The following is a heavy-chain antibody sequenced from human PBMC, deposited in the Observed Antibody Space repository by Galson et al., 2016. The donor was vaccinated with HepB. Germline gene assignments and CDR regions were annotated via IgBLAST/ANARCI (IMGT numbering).Heavy chain of an antibody. D-gene: IGHD6-19*01. CDR3: ARDDSGGWYGFHYGMDV. CDR1: GASISGYY. Sequence: SETLSLTCTVSGASISGYYLSWIRQPPGKGLEWIGYIYYSGRTNYNPSLKSRVTISVDTSKNQFSLKLSSVTAADTAVYYCARDDSGGWYGFHYGMDVWGQGTTVTVCS. CDR2: IYYSGRT. V-gene: IGHV4-59*01. J-gene: IGHJ6*02.